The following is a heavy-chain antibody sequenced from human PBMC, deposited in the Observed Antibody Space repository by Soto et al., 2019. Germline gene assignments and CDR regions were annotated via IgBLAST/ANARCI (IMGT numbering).Heavy chain of an antibody. V-gene: IGHV3-23*01. CDR2: ISGSGGST. CDR1: GFTFSSYA. J-gene: IGHJ4*02. CDR3: AKGRAGYSSSWYDSFDY. D-gene: IGHD6-13*01. Sequence: GVSLRLSCAASGFTFSSYAMSWVRQAPGKGLEWVSAISGSGGSTYYADSVKGRFTTSRDNSKNTLYLQMNSLRAEDTAVYYCAKGRAGYSSSWYDSFDYWGQGTLVTVSS.